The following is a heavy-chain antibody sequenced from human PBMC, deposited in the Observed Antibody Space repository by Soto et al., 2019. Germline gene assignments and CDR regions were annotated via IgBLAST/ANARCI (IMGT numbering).Heavy chain of an antibody. CDR1: GFSLSTSGVG. J-gene: IGHJ4*02. CDR3: AHPRVGSGFGKWYYIDY. CDR2: ISWDDDK. Sequence: QITLKESGHTLVKPTQTLTLTCTFSGFSLSTSGVGVGWIRQPPGKALEWLALISWDDDKRYSPSLKSRLTSTKDTSKNQLVLTMTNMDPVDTATYYCAHPRVGSGFGKWYYIDYWGQGTLVTVSS. V-gene: IGHV2-5*02. D-gene: IGHD3-10*01.